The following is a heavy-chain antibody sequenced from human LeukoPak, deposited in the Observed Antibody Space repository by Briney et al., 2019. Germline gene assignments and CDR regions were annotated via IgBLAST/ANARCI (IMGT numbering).Heavy chain of an antibody. CDR2: INHSGGA. J-gene: IGHJ4*02. CDR3: ARGPYYFGSGSDYKRNGYAY. CDR1: GGSFSGYY. D-gene: IGHD3-10*01. V-gene: IGHV4-34*01. Sequence: SETLSLTCAVSGGSFSGYYWSWIRQPPGKGLEWIGEINHSGGANYNPSLERRVTISINTYKNQFSLKLNSVTAADTAVYYCARGPYYFGSGSDYKRNGYAYWGQGTLVTVSS.